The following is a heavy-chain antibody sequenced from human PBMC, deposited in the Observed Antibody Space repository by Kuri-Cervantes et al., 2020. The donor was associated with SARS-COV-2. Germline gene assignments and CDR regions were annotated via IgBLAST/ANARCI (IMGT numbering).Heavy chain of an antibody. CDR3: ARDKLERDGDRRYYYYYGMDV. Sequence: ASVKVSCRASGYTFTGYYMHWVRQAPGQGLEWMGWINPNSGGTNYAQKFQGRVTMTRDTSISTAYMELSRLRSDDTAVYYCARDKLERDGDRRYYYYYGMDVWGQGTTVTVSS. J-gene: IGHJ6*02. V-gene: IGHV1-2*02. CDR1: GYTFTGYY. D-gene: IGHD1-1*01. CDR2: INPNSGGT.